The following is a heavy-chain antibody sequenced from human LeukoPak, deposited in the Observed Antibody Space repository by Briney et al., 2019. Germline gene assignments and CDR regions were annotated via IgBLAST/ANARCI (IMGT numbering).Heavy chain of an antibody. V-gene: IGHV5-51*01. CDR2: IYPGDSDT. CDR1: GYSFSNYW. J-gene: IGHJ4*02. D-gene: IGHD4-17*01. CDR3: ARHALSGWVTTQGIFDY. Sequence: GESLKISCKGSGYSFSNYWIGWVRQMPGKGLEWMGIIYPGDSDTRYSPSFQGQVTISADKSISTAYLQWSSLKASDTAMYYCARHALSGWVTTQGIFDYWGQGTLVTVSS.